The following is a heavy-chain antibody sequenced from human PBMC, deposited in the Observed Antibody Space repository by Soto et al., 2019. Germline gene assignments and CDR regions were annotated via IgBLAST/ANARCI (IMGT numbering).Heavy chain of an antibody. CDR2: ISATTSHA. CDR3: ARYFNL. CDR1: GFTFSDYG. V-gene: IGHV3-48*01. J-gene: IGHJ2*01. Sequence: EVQLVESGGGLVQPGGSLRLSCVASGFTFSDYGMNWVRQVPGKGLEWISYISATTSHALYADSVKGRFTISRDNAKNSLYLQMDGLRPEDTAVYYCARYFNLWGRGTLVTVSS.